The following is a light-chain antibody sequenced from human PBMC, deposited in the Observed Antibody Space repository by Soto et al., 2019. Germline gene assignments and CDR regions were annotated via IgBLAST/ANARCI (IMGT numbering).Light chain of an antibody. V-gene: IGKV3-20*01. J-gene: IGKJ5*01. CDR3: QQYGSSPPIT. CDR2: GAS. Sequence: EIVLTKSPGTLSLSPGERATLSCRASQSVSSSYLAWYQQKPGQAPSLLIYGASSRATCIPDRFSGSGSGTDFTLTISILEPEDFAVYYCQQYGSSPPITFGQGTRLEIK. CDR1: QSVSSSY.